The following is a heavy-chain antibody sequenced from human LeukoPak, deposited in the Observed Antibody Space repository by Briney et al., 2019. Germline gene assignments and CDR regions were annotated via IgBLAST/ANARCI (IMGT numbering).Heavy chain of an antibody. D-gene: IGHD1-26*01. CDR1: GGTFSRFA. V-gene: IGHV1-69*04. CDR2: IIPVLTMA. J-gene: IGHJ3*02. Sequence: SVKVSCKAPGGTFSRFAISWVRQAPGQGLEWMGRIIPVLTMANYAQKFQGRVTITADQSTGTAYMELSSLRSEDTAVYYCARVNSGSCPDAFDIWGQGTTVTVSS. CDR3: ARVNSGSCPDAFDI.